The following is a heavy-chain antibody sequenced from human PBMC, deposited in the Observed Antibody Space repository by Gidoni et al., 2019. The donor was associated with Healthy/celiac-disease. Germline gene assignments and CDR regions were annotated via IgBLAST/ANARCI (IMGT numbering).Heavy chain of an antibody. V-gene: IGHV3-30-3*01. Sequence: QVQLVESGGGVVQPGRSLRLSCAASGFTFSSYAMHWVRQAPGKGLEWVAVISYDGSNKYYADSVKGRFTISRDNSKNTLYLQMNSLRAEDTAVYYCACRTDYWGQGTLVTVSS. J-gene: IGHJ4*02. CDR3: ACRTDY. CDR1: GFTFSSYA. CDR2: ISYDGSNK.